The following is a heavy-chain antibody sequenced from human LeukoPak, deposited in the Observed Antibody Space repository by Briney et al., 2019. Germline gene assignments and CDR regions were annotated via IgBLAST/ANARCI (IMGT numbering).Heavy chain of an antibody. J-gene: IGHJ4*02. CDR1: GFSFGDDV. CDR3: TRIRGYSGYED. Sequence: GGSLRLSCTASGFSFGDDVMSWVRQAPGKGLEWVGFIRSKAYGGTTEYAASVNGRFTISRHDSKSIAYLQMNSLKTEDTAVYYCTRIRGYSGYEDWGQGTLVTVSS. V-gene: IGHV3-49*04. CDR2: IRSKAYGGTT. D-gene: IGHD5-12*01.